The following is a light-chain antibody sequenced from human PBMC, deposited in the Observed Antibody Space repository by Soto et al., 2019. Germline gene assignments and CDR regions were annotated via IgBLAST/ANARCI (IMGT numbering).Light chain of an antibody. CDR1: SSDIGAYDY. J-gene: IGLJ2*01. Sequence: QSALTQPASVSGSPGQSITISCSGSSSDIGAYDYVSWYQQHPGKAPKLLIYEVTSRPLGVSHRLSGSKSGNTASLSISGLQLEDDADYYCSSYTSTSTPLIFGGGTKLTVL. CDR2: EVT. CDR3: SSYTSTSTPLI. V-gene: IGLV2-14*01.